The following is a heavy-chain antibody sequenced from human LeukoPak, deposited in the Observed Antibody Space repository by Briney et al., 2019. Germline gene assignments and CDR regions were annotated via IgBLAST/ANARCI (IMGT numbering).Heavy chain of an antibody. CDR1: GGSISSFY. V-gene: IGHV4-4*09. CDR2: ISTGGST. D-gene: IGHD2-15*01. Sequence: PSEALSVTCTVSGGSISSFYWSWLRQPPGQGLEWIGYISTGGSTNYNPSLKSRVCISVDTSKNQFSLNLDSVTAADTAVYYCATSPGGFYSEYCFDYWGQGTLVTVSS. CDR3: ATSPGGFYSEYCFDY. J-gene: IGHJ4*02.